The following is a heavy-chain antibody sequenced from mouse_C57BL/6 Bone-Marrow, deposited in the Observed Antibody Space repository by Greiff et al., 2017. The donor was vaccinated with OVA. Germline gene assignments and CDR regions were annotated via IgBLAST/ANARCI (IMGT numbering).Heavy chain of an antibody. Sequence: EVQRVESGGDLVKPGGSLKLSCAASGFTFSSYGMSWVRQTPDKRLEWVATISSGGSYTYYPDSVKGRFTISRDNAKNTLYLQMSSLKTEDTAVYYCSTYYSSRFDYWGQGTTLTVSS. V-gene: IGHV5-6*01. CDR2: ISSGGSYT. J-gene: IGHJ2*01. D-gene: IGHD2-5*01. CDR1: GFTFSSYG. CDR3: STYYSSRFDY.